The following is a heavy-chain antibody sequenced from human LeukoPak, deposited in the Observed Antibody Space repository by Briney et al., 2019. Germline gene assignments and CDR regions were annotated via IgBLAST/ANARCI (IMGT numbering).Heavy chain of an antibody. CDR1: GYTCTRYD. CDR3: ARVDGSPDY. CDR2: MNTKSGDT. J-gene: IGHJ4*02. Sequence: ASVKVSCKASGYTCTRYDINWLRQATGQALEWMGWMNTKSGDTGHARKLQGRLTITRDISISTVYMELNSLRSDDTAVYFCARVDGSPDYWGQGTLVTVSS. V-gene: IGHV1-8*03. D-gene: IGHD2-15*01.